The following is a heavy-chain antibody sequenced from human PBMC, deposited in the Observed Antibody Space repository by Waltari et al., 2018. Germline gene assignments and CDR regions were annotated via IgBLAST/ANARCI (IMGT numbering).Heavy chain of an antibody. CDR3: ARLVSSGWNQIDS. V-gene: IGHV1-69*11. D-gene: IGHD6-19*01. CDR1: GDTVKNFP. Sequence: QVQLVQSGPEVKKPGSSVKVSCTASGDTVKNFPINWVREAPGQGLEWMGGIVPPPGPPNDAPKFRDRVTMTAEESTDTAYMELTSLRPEDTAIYYCARLVSSGWNQIDSWGQGTLVTVSS. CDR2: IVPPPGPP. J-gene: IGHJ4*02.